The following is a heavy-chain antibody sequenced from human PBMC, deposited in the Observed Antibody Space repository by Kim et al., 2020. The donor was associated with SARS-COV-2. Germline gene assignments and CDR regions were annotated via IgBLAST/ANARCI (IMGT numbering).Heavy chain of an antibody. Sequence: ASVKVSCKASGYTFTSYDINWVRQATGQGLEWMGWMNPNSGNTGYAQKFQGRVTMTRNTSISTAYMELSSLRSEDTAVYYCARGRGSGSYRNYYYYGMDVWGRGTTVVVSS. CDR3: ARGRGSGSYRNYYYYGMDV. CDR1: GYTFTSYD. J-gene: IGHJ6*02. D-gene: IGHD3-10*01. CDR2: MNPNSGNT. V-gene: IGHV1-8*02.